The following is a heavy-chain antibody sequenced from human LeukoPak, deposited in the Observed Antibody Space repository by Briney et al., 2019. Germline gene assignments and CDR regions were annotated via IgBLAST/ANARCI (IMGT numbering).Heavy chain of an antibody. Sequence: GGSLRLSCAASGFTFSNYGMHWVRQAPGKGLEWVAFIRYDGSNKYYADSVKGRFTISRDNSKNTLYLQMNSLRAEDTAVYYCAKFDKDIVVVPAAISLAFEDYWGQGTLVTVSS. CDR3: AKFDKDIVVVPAAISLAFEDY. CDR1: GFTFSNYG. J-gene: IGHJ4*02. V-gene: IGHV3-30*02. D-gene: IGHD2-2*01. CDR2: IRYDGSNK.